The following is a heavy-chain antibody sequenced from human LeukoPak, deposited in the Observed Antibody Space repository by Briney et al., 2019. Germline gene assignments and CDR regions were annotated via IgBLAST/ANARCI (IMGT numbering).Heavy chain of an antibody. V-gene: IGHV4-59*01. J-gene: IGHJ4*02. CDR1: GASLSSYY. CDR2: IYYSGST. Sequence: PSETLSLTCTVSGASLSSYYWSWIRQPPGKGLEWIGYIYYSGSTNYNPSLKSRVTISVDTSKNQFSLKLSSVTAADTAVYYCARDYPPYYFDYWDQGTLVTVSS. CDR3: ARDYPPYYFDY.